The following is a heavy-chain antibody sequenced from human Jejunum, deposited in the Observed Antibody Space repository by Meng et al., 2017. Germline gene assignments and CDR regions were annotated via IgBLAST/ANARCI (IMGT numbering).Heavy chain of an antibody. CDR2: ISWSSSYI. CDR3: AGSDGIGSYGFKI. D-gene: IGHD1-14*01. CDR1: GFNFRTSC. Sequence: GESPMTSCPSSGFNFRTSCLDLVRQAPGKGLEWVASISWSSSYIYYADSVRSRFFISRDDPKNSLYLQMNSLSADDTAVYCCAGSDGIGSYGFKIWGQGTMVTVSS. J-gene: IGHJ3*02. V-gene: IGHV3-21*01.